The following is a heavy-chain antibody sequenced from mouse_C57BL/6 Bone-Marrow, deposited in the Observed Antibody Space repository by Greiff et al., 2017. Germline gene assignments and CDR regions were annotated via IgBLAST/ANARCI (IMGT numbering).Heavy chain of an antibody. Sequence: VQLQQSGPELVKPGASVKISCKASGYTFTDYHMNWVKQSHGKSLEWIGDINPNNGGTSYNQKFKGKATLTVDKYSSTAYMELRSLTSEDSAVYYCAREDMITTRRNFDYWGQGTTLTVSS. J-gene: IGHJ2*01. D-gene: IGHD2-4*01. CDR2: INPNNGGT. V-gene: IGHV1-26*01. CDR3: AREDMITTRRNFDY. CDR1: GYTFTDYH.